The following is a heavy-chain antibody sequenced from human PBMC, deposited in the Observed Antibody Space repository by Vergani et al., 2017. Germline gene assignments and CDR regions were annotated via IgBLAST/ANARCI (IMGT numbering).Heavy chain of an antibody. Sequence: EVQLVESGGGLVQPGGSLRLSCAASGFPLSNAWIHWVRQGPGKGLEWVSRVGFDGSDTVYADSVKGRFTISKDSAMNTVHLQMTNVRAEDTAVYYCARDPRITMVRGYWFDPWGQGTLVTVSS. CDR2: VGFDGSDT. CDR3: ARDPRITMVRGYWFDP. V-gene: IGHV3-74*01. D-gene: IGHD3-10*01. J-gene: IGHJ5*02. CDR1: GFPLSNAW.